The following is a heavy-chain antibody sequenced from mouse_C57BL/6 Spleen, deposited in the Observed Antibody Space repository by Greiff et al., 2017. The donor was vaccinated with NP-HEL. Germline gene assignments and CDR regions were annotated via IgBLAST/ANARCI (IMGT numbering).Heavy chain of an antibody. Sequence: QVQLKQPGAELVKPGASVKLSCKASGYTFTSYWMQWVKQRPGQGLEWIGEIDPSDSYTNYNQKFKGKATLTVDTSSSTAYMQLSSLTSEDSAVYYCARRAMITTRYAMDYWGQGTSVTVSS. V-gene: IGHV1-50*01. CDR2: IDPSDSYT. CDR1: GYTFTSYW. D-gene: IGHD2-4*01. J-gene: IGHJ4*01. CDR3: ARRAMITTRYAMDY.